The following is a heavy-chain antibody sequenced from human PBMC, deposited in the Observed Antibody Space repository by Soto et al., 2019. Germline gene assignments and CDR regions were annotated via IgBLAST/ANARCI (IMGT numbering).Heavy chain of an antibody. CDR1: GGTFSSYA. Sequence: ASVKVSCKASGGTFSSYAISRVRQAPGQGLEWMGGIIPTFGTANYAQKFQGRVTITADESTSTAYMELSSLRSEDTAVYYCARDRLGYKANGMDVWGQGTTVTVYS. D-gene: IGHD1-20*01. V-gene: IGHV1-69*13. J-gene: IGHJ6*02. CDR2: IIPTFGTA. CDR3: ARDRLGYKANGMDV.